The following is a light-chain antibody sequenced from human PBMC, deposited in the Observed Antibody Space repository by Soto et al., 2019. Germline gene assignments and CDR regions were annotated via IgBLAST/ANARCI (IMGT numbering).Light chain of an antibody. CDR2: GAS. CDR1: QSVSSSY. J-gene: IGKJ3*01. V-gene: IGKV3-20*01. CDR3: QQYGSSPGT. Sequence: EIVLTQSPGTLSLSPGERATLSCRASQSVSSSYLAWYQQKPGQAPRLLIDGASSRATGIPDRFSGSGCGTDFTLTISRLEPEDFAVYYCQQYGSSPGTFGPGTKVDIK.